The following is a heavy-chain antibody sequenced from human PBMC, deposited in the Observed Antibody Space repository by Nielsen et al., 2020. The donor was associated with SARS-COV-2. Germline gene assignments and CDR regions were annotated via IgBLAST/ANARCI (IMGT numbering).Heavy chain of an antibody. J-gene: IGHJ4*02. V-gene: IGHV3-9*01. Sequence: GGSLRLSCAASGFTFDDYAMHWVRQAPGKGLEWVSGISWNSGSIGYADSVKGRFTISRDNAKNSLYLQMNSLRAEDTALYYCAKTGGGYCSSTSCSNYWGQGTLVTVSS. D-gene: IGHD2-2*01. CDR3: AKTGGGYCSSTSCSNY. CDR1: GFTFDDYA. CDR2: ISWNSGSI.